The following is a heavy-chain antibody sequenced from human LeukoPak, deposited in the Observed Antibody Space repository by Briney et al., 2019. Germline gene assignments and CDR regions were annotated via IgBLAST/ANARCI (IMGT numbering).Heavy chain of an antibody. CDR1: GGSFSGYY. Sequence: SETLSLTCAVYGGSFSGYYWSWIRQPPGKGLEWIGEINHSGSTNYNPSLKSRVTISVDTSKNQFSLKLSSVTAADTAVYYCARGDYGDYVNWFDPWGQGTLVTVSS. CDR2: INHSGST. V-gene: IGHV4-34*01. CDR3: ARGDYGDYVNWFDP. D-gene: IGHD4-17*01. J-gene: IGHJ5*02.